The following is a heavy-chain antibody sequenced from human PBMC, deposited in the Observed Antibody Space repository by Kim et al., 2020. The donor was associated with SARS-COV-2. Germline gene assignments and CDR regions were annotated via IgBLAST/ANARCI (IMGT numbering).Heavy chain of an antibody. D-gene: IGHD2-15*01. CDR2: ISSSSSTI. Sequence: GGSLRLSCVASGFTFSGYGMNWVRQAPGKGLEWVSYISSSSSTIYYADSVKGRFTISRDNAKNTLYLQMNSLRAEDTAVYYCARMGVGAAAGSHHYHDTDVWGQGTPVTVSS. CDR3: ARMGVGAAAGSHHYHDTDV. V-gene: IGHV3-48*04. J-gene: IGHJ6*02. CDR1: GFTFSGYG.